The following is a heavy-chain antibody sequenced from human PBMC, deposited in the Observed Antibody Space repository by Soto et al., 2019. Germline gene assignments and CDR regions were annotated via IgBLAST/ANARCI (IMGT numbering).Heavy chain of an antibody. Sequence: SQTLSLTCTVSGGSISSSSYYWGWIRQPPGKGLEWIGSIYYSGSTYYNPSLKSRVTISVDTSKNQFSLKLRSVTAADTAVYYCARQSGYLGYYYYGMDVWGQGTTVTVSS. CDR1: GGSISSSSYY. V-gene: IGHV4-39*01. J-gene: IGHJ6*02. D-gene: IGHD7-27*01. CDR2: IYYSGST. CDR3: ARQSGYLGYYYYGMDV.